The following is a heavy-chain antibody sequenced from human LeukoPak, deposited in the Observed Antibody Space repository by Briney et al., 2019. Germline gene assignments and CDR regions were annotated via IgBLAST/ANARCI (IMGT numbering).Heavy chain of an antibody. CDR2: INPNSGGT. J-gene: IGHJ4*02. D-gene: IGHD3-10*01. V-gene: IGHV1-2*02. CDR1: GYTFTGFY. Sequence: ASVKVSCKASGYTFTGFYLHWERQAPGQGLEWMGWINPNSGGTNYAQKFQGRVTMTRDTSISTAYMELSRLRSDDTAVYYCARDRGPRGVDYWGQGTLVTVSS. CDR3: ARDRGPRGVDY.